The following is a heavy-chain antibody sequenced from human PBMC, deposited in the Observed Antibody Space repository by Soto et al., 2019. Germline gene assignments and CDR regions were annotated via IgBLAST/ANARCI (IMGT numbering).Heavy chain of an antibody. CDR3: AGWEYQYGSGGIPTQSYFDY. D-gene: IGHD2-15*01. Sequence: QVQLVQSGAEVKKPRSSVKVSCQASGDTFSNYAISWVRQAPGQGLEWMGGIIPIFGITNYAQKFQGRVTISADESTSKAYMELSSLRRDVTAVYYCAGWEYQYGSGGIPTQSYFDYGGQGTLVTVSS. J-gene: IGHJ4*02. CDR1: GDTFSNYA. CDR2: IIPIFGIT. V-gene: IGHV1-69*01.